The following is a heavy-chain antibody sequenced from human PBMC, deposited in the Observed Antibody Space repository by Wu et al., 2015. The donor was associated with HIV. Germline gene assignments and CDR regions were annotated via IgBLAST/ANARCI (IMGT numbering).Heavy chain of an antibody. CDR2: VIPVIGTP. D-gene: IGHD3-9*01. Sequence: QVQLVQSGAEVKKPGSSVKVSCKTSGGGFNSYAISWVRQAPGQGLEWMGGVIPVIGTPNYAQKFQGRVTLTSDESTTTAYMEVNNLTSEDTAVYYCARGLRDYFDLVIIVRLNTWGQGIAGHRL. V-gene: IGHV1-69*05. CDR1: GGGFNSYA. J-gene: IGHJ1*01. CDR3: ARGLRDYFDLVIIVRLNT.